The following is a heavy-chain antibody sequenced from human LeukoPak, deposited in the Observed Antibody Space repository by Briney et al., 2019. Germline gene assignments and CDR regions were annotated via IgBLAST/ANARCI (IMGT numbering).Heavy chain of an antibody. D-gene: IGHD6-13*01. CDR2: VIPILGIA. CDR1: GGTFSSYA. Sequence: SVKVSCKASGGTFSSYAISWVRQAPGQGLEWMGRVIPILGIANYAQKFQGRVTITADESTSTAYMELSSLRSEDTAVYYCARATSFPGYSSSWDLTGEYFQHWGQGTLVTVSS. V-gene: IGHV1-69*04. J-gene: IGHJ1*01. CDR3: ARATSFPGYSSSWDLTGEYFQH.